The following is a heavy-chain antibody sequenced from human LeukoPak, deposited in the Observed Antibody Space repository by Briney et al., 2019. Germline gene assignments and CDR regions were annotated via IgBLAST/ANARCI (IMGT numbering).Heavy chain of an antibody. V-gene: IGHV3-74*01. J-gene: IGHJ4*02. CDR1: GFTFISYW. CDR3: ARGHHYYDSSAYYY. Sequence: GGSLRLSCAASGFTFISYWMHWVRRAPGKGLVWVSRINSDGSTTSYAASVKGRFTISRDTAKNTLYLQMNSLRAEDTAVYYCARGHHYYDSSAYYYWGQGTLVTVPS. CDR2: INSDGSTT. D-gene: IGHD3-22*01.